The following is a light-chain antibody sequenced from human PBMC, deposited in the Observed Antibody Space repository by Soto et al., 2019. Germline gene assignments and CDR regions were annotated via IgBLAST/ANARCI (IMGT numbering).Light chain of an antibody. Sequence: DIQMTQAPSTLSGSVGDIVTITCRASQSFSTWLAWYQQKPGKAPKLLIYDAFTLESGVPSRFSGSGSGTEFTLTITSLQPDDFATYYCQQYHSSWTFGQGTKV. V-gene: IGKV1-5*01. J-gene: IGKJ1*01. CDR2: DAF. CDR1: QSFSTW. CDR3: QQYHSSWT.